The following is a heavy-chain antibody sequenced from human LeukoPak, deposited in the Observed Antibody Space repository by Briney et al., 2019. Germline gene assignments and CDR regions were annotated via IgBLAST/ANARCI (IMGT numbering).Heavy chain of an antibody. Sequence: SETLSLTCTVSGGSISPYFWSWIRQPPGKGLEWIGYISYSGNTNYNPSLKSRVTISVDTAKNQVSLQLTSVTAVDTAVYYCARDDYRGVANFDPWGQGTLVTVSS. CDR1: GGSISPYF. CDR3: ARDDYRGVANFDP. J-gene: IGHJ5*02. V-gene: IGHV4-59*01. CDR2: ISYSGNT. D-gene: IGHD3-10*01.